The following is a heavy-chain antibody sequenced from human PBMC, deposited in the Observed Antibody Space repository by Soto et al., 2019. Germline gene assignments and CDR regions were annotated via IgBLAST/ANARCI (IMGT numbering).Heavy chain of an antibody. D-gene: IGHD1-1*01. Sequence: PGGSLRLSCAASGFTFSSYGMHWVRQAPGKGLEWVGRIRNRPTGYTTEYAASVKGRFIISRDDSDNSLFLQMNSLKTEDTAVYYCAIYVIINPWKYCDDWGPGTLVTVFS. CDR3: AIYVIINPWKYCDD. V-gene: IGHV3-72*01. CDR1: GFTFSSYG. J-gene: IGHJ4*02. CDR2: IRNRPTGYTT.